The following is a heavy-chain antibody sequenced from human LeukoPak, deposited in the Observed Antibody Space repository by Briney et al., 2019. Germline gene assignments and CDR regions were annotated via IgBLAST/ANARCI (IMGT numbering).Heavy chain of an antibody. D-gene: IGHD1-26*01. CDR3: ARGSYSGSFRGDY. CDR2: ISYDGSNK. J-gene: IGHJ4*02. Sequence: GGPLRLSCAASGFTFSSYAMHWVRQAPGKGLEWVAVISYDGSNKYYADSVKGRFTISRDNSKNTLYLQMNSLRAEDTAVYYCARGSYSGSFRGDYWGQGTLVTVSS. CDR1: GFTFSSYA. V-gene: IGHV3-30-3*01.